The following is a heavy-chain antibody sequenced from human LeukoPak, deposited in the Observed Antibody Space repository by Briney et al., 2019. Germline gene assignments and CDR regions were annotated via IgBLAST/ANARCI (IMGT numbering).Heavy chain of an antibody. CDR3: AIGRITMVRGVTPFDY. CDR1: GYTFTSYG. J-gene: IGHJ4*02. V-gene: IGHV1-18*01. CDR2: ISAYNGNT. Sequence: ASVKVSCKASGYTFTSYGISWVRQAPGQGLEWMGWISAYNGNTNYAQKLQGRVTMTTDTSTSTAYMELRSLRSDDTAVYYCAIGRITMVRGVTPFDYWGQGTLVTVSS. D-gene: IGHD3-10*01.